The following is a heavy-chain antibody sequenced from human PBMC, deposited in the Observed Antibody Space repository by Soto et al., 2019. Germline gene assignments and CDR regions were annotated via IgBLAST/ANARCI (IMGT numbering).Heavy chain of an antibody. D-gene: IGHD6-19*01. Sequence: GGSLRLSCAASGFTFSSYGMHWVRQAPGKGLEWVAVISYDGSNKYYADSVKGRFTISRDNSKNTLYLQMNSLRAEDTAVYYCAKDLNSSGWFDYWGQGTLVTVSS. J-gene: IGHJ4*02. CDR1: GFTFSSYG. CDR3: AKDLNSSGWFDY. CDR2: ISYDGSNK. V-gene: IGHV3-30*18.